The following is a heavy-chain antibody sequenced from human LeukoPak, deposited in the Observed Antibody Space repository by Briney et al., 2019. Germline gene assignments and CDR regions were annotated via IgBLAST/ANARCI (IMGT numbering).Heavy chain of an antibody. CDR3: AREAAD. V-gene: IGHV3-33*08. J-gene: IGHJ4*02. D-gene: IGHD6-25*01. CDR1: GFTFRNYF. CDR2: IWYDGSNK. Sequence: PGRSLRLSCAASGFTFRNYFMHWVRQAPGEGLEWVAVIWYDGSNKYYADSVKGRFTISRDNSKNTLYLQMNSLRAEDTAVYYCAREAADWGQGTLVTVSS.